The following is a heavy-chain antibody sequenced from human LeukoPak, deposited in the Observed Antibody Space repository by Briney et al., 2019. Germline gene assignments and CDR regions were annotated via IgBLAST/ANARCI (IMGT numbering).Heavy chain of an antibody. V-gene: IGHV4-4*07. CDR1: GGSISSYY. D-gene: IGHD2-2*01. CDR3: AREAIPLGYCSSTSCLYYFDY. CDR2: IYTSGST. Sequence: SETLSLTCTVSGGSISSYYWSWIRQPAGKGLEWIGRIYTSGSTNYNPSLMSRVTMSVDTSKNQFSLKLSSVTAADTAVYYCAREAIPLGYCSSTSCLYYFDYWGQGTLVTVSS. J-gene: IGHJ4*02.